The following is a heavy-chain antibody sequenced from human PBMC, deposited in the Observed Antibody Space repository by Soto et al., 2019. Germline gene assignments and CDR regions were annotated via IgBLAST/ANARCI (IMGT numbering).Heavy chain of an antibody. CDR3: ARDLGYYYDSSGYYHFDY. CDR1: GGTFSSYA. V-gene: IGHV1-69*13. CDR2: IIPIFGTA. D-gene: IGHD3-22*01. J-gene: IGHJ4*02. Sequence: SVKVSCKASGGTFSSYAISWVRQAPGQGLEWMGGIIPIFGTANYAQKFQGRVTITADESTSTAYMELSSLRSEDTAVYYCARDLGYYYDSSGYYHFDYWGQGTLVTVSS.